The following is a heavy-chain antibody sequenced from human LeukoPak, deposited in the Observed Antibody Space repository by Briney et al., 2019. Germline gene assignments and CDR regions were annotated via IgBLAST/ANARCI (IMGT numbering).Heavy chain of an antibody. CDR3: ARGGPSLGVDY. CDR1: GGSISSGGYY. J-gene: IGHJ4*02. D-gene: IGHD5/OR15-5a*01. V-gene: IGHV4-31*03. CDR2: IYYTGST. Sequence: PSETLSLTCTVSGGSISSGGYYWSWIRQHPGKGLEWIGYIYYTGSTYYNPSLKGRVTISVDTSKNRFSLRLSSVTAADTAVYYCARGGPSLGVDYWGQGTLVTVSS.